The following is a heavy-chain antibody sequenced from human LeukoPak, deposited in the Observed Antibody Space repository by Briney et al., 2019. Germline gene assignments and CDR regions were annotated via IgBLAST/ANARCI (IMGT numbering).Heavy chain of an antibody. CDR2: IYYSGST. CDR1: GGSISSYY. Sequence: SETLSLTCTVSGGSISSYYWSWIRQPPGKGLEWIGYIYYSGSTNYNPSLKSRVTISVDTSKNQFSLKLSSVTAADTAVYYCASRAGSSSWPSYWYFDLWGRGTLVTVSS. V-gene: IGHV4-59*08. J-gene: IGHJ2*01. D-gene: IGHD6-13*01. CDR3: ASRAGSSSWPSYWYFDL.